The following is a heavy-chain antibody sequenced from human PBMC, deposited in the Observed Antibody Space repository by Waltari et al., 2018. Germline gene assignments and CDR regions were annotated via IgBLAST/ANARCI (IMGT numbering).Heavy chain of an antibody. D-gene: IGHD6-19*01. J-gene: IGHJ6*02. V-gene: IGHV4-38-2*02. CDR2: IYHSGST. Sequence: QVQLQESGPGLVKPSETLSLTCAVSGYSISSGYYWGWIRQPPGKGLEWIGSIYHSGSTSYNPSLKSRVTISVDTSKNQFSLKLSSVTAADTAVYYCARDLRSGWSDYYYYGMDVWGQGTTVTVSS. CDR1: GYSISSGYY. CDR3: ARDLRSGWSDYYYYGMDV.